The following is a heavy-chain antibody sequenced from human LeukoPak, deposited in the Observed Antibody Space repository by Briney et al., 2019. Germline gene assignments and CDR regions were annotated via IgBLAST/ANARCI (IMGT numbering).Heavy chain of an antibody. CDR3: ASSIVVVPAADYYFDY. D-gene: IGHD2-2*01. J-gene: IGHJ4*02. Sequence: SETLSLTCTVSGYSISSGFYWSWIRQPPGKGLEWIGEINHSGSTNYNPSLKSRVTISVDTSKNQFSLKLSSVTAADTAVYYCASSIVVVPAADYYFDYWGQGTLVTVSS. CDR1: GYSISSGFY. V-gene: IGHV4-34*01. CDR2: INHSGST.